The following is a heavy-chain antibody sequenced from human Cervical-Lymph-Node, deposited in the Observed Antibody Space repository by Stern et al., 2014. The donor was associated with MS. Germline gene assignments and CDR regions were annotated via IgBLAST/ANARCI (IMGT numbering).Heavy chain of an antibody. CDR3: ARVAARTQVSTNDY. CDR2: IKQDGSQS. J-gene: IGHJ4*02. D-gene: IGHD6-6*01. V-gene: IGHV3-7*01. CDR1: GFTFSNYW. Sequence: EMQLVESGGGLVQPGGSLRLSCAAYGFTFSNYWMNWVRQAPGKGLEWVANIKQDGSQSYYVDSVKGRFTISRDNAKNSLYLQMDSLRAEDTAVYYCARVAARTQVSTNDYWGQGSLVTVSS.